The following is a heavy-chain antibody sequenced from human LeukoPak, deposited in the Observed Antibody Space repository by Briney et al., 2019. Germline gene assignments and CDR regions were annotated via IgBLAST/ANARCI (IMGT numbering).Heavy chain of an antibody. CDR1: GFTFSSYR. V-gene: IGHV3-21*01. J-gene: IGHJ3*02. CDR3: ARDRETYYDILTGYYTLGDAFDI. Sequence: GGSLRLSCAASGFTFSSYRMNWVRQAPGKGLEWVSSISSSSDYIYYGRFTISRDNAKNTLYLQMNSLRAEDTAVYYCARDRETYYDILTGYYTLGDAFDIWGQGTMVTVSS. CDR2: ISSSSDYI. D-gene: IGHD3-9*01.